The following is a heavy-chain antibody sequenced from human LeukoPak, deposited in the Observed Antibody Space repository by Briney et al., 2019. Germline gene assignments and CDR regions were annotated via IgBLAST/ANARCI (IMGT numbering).Heavy chain of an antibody. CDR3: AKGGYDYIEVAYIDF. D-gene: IGHD5-12*01. V-gene: IGHV3-23*01. Sequence: GGSLRLSCAASGFSLNNYAMNWVRQAPGKGLEWVSIIIGSSGSTFYADSVKGRFTISRDNSKNTLYLQLNSLRLEDTAVYYCAKGGYDYIEVAYIDFWGQGTLVTVSS. CDR2: IIGSSGST. J-gene: IGHJ4*02. CDR1: GFSLNNYA.